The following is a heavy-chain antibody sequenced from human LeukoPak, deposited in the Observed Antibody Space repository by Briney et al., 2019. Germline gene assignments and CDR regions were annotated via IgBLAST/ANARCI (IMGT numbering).Heavy chain of an antibody. J-gene: IGHJ4*02. CDR3: ARRSSLRTGFDY. V-gene: IGHV4-59*08. CDR2: IYYSGST. Sequence: PSETLSLTCTVSGGSISSYYWSWIRQPPGKGLEWIGYIYYSGSTNYNPSLKSRVTISVDTSKNQFSLKLSSVTAADTAVYYCARRSSLRTGFDYWGQGTLVTVSS. CDR1: GGSISSYY. D-gene: IGHD2-8*02.